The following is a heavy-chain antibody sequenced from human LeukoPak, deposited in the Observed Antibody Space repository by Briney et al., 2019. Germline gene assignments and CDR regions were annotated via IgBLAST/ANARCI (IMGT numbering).Heavy chain of an antibody. CDR1: GFTFSSYG. J-gene: IGHJ3*02. CDR3: ARDYYDSSGPRYAFDI. V-gene: IGHV3-33*01. CDR2: IWYDGSNK. D-gene: IGHD3-22*01. Sequence: PGRSLRLSCAASGFTFSSYGMHWVRQAPGKGLEWVAVIWYDGSNKYYADSVKGRFTISRDNSKNTLYLQMNSLRAEDTAVYYCARDYYDSSGPRYAFDIWGQGTMVTVSS.